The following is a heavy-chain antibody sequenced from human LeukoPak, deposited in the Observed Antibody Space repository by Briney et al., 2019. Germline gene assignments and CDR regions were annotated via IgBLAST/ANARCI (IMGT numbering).Heavy chain of an antibody. CDR2: INPKSGAT. Sequence: ASEKVSCKASGYTFTDYYIHWVRQAPGQGLEWMGWINPKSGATNYAQSFQGRVALTTDTSISTAFMELSNLRPDDTAIYFCARSVTYNWFDPWGQGTRVTVSS. J-gene: IGHJ5*02. CDR3: ARSVTYNWFDP. D-gene: IGHD2-21*02. CDR1: GYTFTDYY. V-gene: IGHV1-2*02.